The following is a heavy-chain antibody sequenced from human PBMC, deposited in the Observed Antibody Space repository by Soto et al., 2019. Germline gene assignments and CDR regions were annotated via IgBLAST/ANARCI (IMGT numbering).Heavy chain of an antibody. J-gene: IGHJ4*02. CDR1: GYTFTSYY. D-gene: IGHD3-9*01. CDR2: INPSGGST. Sequence: ASVKVSCKASGYTFTSYYMHWVRQAPGQGLEWMGIINPSGGSTRYAQKFQGRVAMTRDTSTSTVYMELSSLRSEDTAVYYCAIILIAETSQYYFDDWGQGTLVTVS. V-gene: IGHV1-46*01. CDR3: AIILIAETSQYYFDD.